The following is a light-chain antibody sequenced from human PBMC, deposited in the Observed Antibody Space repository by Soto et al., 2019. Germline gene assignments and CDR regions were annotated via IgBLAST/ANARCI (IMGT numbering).Light chain of an antibody. Sequence: AIQLTQSPSSLSASVGDRVTITCRASQGISSALAWYQQKPGKAPKLLIYDASSLESGVPSRFSGCGSGTDFTLTISSLQPDDFATYYCQQFNSYPSFAPGTTVDIK. V-gene: IGKV1-13*02. J-gene: IGKJ3*01. CDR1: QGISSA. CDR3: QQFNSYPS. CDR2: DAS.